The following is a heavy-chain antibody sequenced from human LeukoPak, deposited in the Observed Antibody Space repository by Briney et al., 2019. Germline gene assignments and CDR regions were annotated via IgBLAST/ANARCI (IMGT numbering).Heavy chain of an antibody. J-gene: IGHJ4*02. Sequence: PSETLSLTCAVYGGSFSGYYWSWIRQPPGKGLEWIGEINHSGSTNYNPSLKSRVTIPVDTSKNQFSLKLSSVTAADTAVYYCARGSSWYRHFDYWGQGTLVTVSS. CDR1: GGSFSGYY. CDR3: ARGSSWYRHFDY. V-gene: IGHV4-34*01. CDR2: INHSGST. D-gene: IGHD6-13*01.